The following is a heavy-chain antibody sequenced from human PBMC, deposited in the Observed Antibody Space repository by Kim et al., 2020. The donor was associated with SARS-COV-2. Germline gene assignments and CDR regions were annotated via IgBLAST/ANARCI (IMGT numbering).Heavy chain of an antibody. D-gene: IGHD2-21*01. V-gene: IGHV3-73*01. CDR1: GFTFSGSA. Sequence: GGSLRLSCAASGFTFSGSAMHWVRQASGKGLEWVGRIRSKANSYATAYAASVKGRFTISRDDSKNTAYLQMNSLKTEDTAVYYCTRHAVVVFSRTQVLEDYWGQGTLVTVSS. J-gene: IGHJ4*02. CDR3: TRHAVVVFSRTQVLEDY. CDR2: IRSKANSYAT.